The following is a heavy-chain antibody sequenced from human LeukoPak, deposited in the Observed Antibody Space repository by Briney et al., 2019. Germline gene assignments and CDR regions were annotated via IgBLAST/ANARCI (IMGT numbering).Heavy chain of an antibody. CDR2: IYYSGST. CDR3: ATDPARDGYNYFNY. J-gene: IGHJ4*02. V-gene: IGHV4-59*01. D-gene: IGHD5-24*01. CDR1: GGSISHSY. Sequence: SEALSLTCTVSGGSISHSYWSWIRQPPGKGLEWIGYIYYSGSTNYNPSLKSRVTISVDTSKNQFSLKLSSLTAAYTAVYYCATDPARDGYNYFNYWGQGTLVTVSS.